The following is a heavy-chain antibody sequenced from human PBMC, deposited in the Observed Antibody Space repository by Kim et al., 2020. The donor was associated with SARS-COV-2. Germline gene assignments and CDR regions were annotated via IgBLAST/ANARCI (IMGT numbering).Heavy chain of an antibody. CDR3: AAPGGGWYRYYYGMDV. J-gene: IGHJ6*02. CDR2: IVVGSGNT. D-gene: IGHD6-19*01. V-gene: IGHV1-58*02. CDR1: GFTFTSSA. Sequence: SVKVSCKASGFTFTSSAMQWVRQARGQRLEWIGWIVVGSGNTNYAQKFQERVTITRDMSTSTAYMELSSLRSEDTAVYYCAAPGGGWYRYYYGMDVWGQGTTVTVSS.